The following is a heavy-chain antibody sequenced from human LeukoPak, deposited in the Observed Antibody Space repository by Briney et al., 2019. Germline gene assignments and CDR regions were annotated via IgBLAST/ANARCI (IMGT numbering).Heavy chain of an antibody. CDR1: GFTFSSYA. CDR3: AREIYSGFDY. Sequence: GGSLRLSCAASGFTFSSYAMHWVRQAPGKGLEWVSVIYSGGSTYYADSVKGRFTISRDNSKNTLYLQMNSVRAEDTAVYYCAREIYSGFDYWGQGTLVTVSS. CDR2: IYSGGST. V-gene: IGHV3-53*01. J-gene: IGHJ4*02. D-gene: IGHD5-12*01.